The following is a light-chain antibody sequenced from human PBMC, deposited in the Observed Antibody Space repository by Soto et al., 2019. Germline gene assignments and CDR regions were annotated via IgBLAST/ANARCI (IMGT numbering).Light chain of an antibody. CDR1: QSVSSN. Sequence: EIVMTQSPATLSVSPGERATLSCRASQSVSSNSAWYQQRPGQAPRLLIYGASRSATGIPDRFSGSGSGTDFTLTISILEPEDLAVYYCQQYDNSVWTFGQGTKV. J-gene: IGKJ1*01. CDR3: QQYDNSVWT. V-gene: IGKV3D-15*03. CDR2: GAS.